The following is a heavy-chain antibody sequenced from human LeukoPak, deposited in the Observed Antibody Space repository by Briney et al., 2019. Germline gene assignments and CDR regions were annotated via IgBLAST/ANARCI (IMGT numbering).Heavy chain of an antibody. J-gene: IGHJ6*03. CDR1: GGSISSGSYY. V-gene: IGHV4-61*02. CDR2: TYTSGST. Sequence: SQTLSLTCTVSGGSISSGSYYWSWIRQPAGKGLEWIGRTYTSGSTNYNPSLKSRVTISVDTSKNQFSLKLSSVTAADTAVYYCAREGITGTTWSYYYYYMDVWGKGTTVTVSS. CDR3: AREGITGTTWSYYYYYMDV. D-gene: IGHD1-7*01.